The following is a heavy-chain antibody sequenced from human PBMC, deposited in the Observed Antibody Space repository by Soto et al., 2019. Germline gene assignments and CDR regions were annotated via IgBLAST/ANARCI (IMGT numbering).Heavy chain of an antibody. CDR2: IIPIFGTA. CDR3: ARGVWYSSSWFPFDY. J-gene: IGHJ4*02. Sequence: SVKVSCKASGGTFSSYAISWVRQAPGQGLEWMGGIIPIFGTANYAQKFQGRVTITADESTSTAYMELSSLRSEDTAVYYCARGVWYSSSWFPFDYWGQGTLVTVSS. V-gene: IGHV1-69*13. CDR1: GGTFSSYA. D-gene: IGHD6-13*01.